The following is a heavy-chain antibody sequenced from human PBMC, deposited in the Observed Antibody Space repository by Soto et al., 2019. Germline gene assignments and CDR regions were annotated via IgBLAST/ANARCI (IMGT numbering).Heavy chain of an antibody. D-gene: IGHD3-3*01. CDR2: ISYDGSNK. CDR3: AKSARITIFGVVPN. J-gene: IGHJ4*02. Sequence: PGGSLRLSCAASGFTFSSYGMHWVRQAPGKGLEWVAVISYDGSNKYYADSVKGRFTISRDNSKNTLYLQMNSLRAEDTAVYYCAKSARITIFGVVPNWGQGTLVTVSS. V-gene: IGHV3-30*18. CDR1: GFTFSSYG.